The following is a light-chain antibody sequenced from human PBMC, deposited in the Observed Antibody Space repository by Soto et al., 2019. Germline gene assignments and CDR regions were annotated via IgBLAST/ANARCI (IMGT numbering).Light chain of an antibody. CDR2: GAS. CDR1: QSISSSY. V-gene: IGKV3-20*01. CDR3: QQYGSSPWT. Sequence: EIVLTQSPGTLSLSPGERATLSCRASQSISSSYLAWYQQKPGQAPRLLISGASSRATGIPDRFSGSGSGTDFTLTISSLEPEDLAEYFCQQYGSSPWTFGQGTKVEIK. J-gene: IGKJ1*01.